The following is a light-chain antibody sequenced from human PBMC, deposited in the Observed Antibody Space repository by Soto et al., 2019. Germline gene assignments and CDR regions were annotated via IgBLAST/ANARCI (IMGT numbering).Light chain of an antibody. V-gene: IGLV2-14*01. CDR3: SSYTTTRTIA. Sequence: QSALTQPASVSGSPGQSITIACTGTSSDVGGYNYVSWYQQHPGKAPKLMIYDVSNRPSRVSNRFSGSKSANTASLTISGPQAEDEADYYCSSYTTTRTIAFGGGTKLTVL. J-gene: IGLJ3*02. CDR2: DVS. CDR1: SSDVGGYNY.